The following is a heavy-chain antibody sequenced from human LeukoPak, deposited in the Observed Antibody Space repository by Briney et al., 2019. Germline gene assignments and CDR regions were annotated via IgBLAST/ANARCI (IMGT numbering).Heavy chain of an antibody. J-gene: IGHJ3*02. CDR1: GGSISSYY. CDR2: IYYSGST. D-gene: IGHD6-6*01. V-gene: IGHV4-59*08. CDR3: ARCLGSSCRAFDI. Sequence: SETLSLTCTVSGGSISSYYWSWIRQPPGKGLEWIGYIYYSGSTNYNPSLKSRVTISVDTSKNQFSLKLSSVTAADTAVYYCARCLGSSCRAFDIWGQGAMVTVSS.